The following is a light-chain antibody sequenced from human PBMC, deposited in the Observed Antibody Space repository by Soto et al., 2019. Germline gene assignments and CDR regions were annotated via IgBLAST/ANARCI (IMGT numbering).Light chain of an antibody. V-gene: IGKV3-20*01. CDR1: QRISSTY. J-gene: IGKJ4*01. Sequence: ENVLTQSPGTLSLSPGERATLSCRASQRISSTYLAWYQQKPGQPPRLLMYGASNRATGIPDRFSGSGSGTDFTLTISRLEPEDFAVYYCQQYSGSPPLTFGGGTKVEIK. CDR3: QQYSGSPPLT. CDR2: GAS.